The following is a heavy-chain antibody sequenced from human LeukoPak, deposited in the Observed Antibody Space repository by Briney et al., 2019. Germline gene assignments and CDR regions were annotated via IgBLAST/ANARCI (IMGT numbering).Heavy chain of an antibody. V-gene: IGHV5-51*01. J-gene: IGHJ6*02. Sequence: GESLKISCQGSGSRFTSYWIGWVRQLPGKGLDWMGIIFPGDSDTRYSPSFQGQVPISADNSISTAYLQWSSLKASDTAMYYCARHEGDLGYCSSTSCYWPLYYYGMDVWGQGTTVTVSS. D-gene: IGHD2-2*01. CDR1: GSRFTSYW. CDR2: IFPGDSDT. CDR3: ARHEGDLGYCSSTSCYWPLYYYGMDV.